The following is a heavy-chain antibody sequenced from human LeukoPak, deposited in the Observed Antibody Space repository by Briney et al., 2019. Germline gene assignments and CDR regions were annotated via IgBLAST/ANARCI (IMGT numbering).Heavy chain of an antibody. J-gene: IGHJ2*01. V-gene: IGHV4-4*09. D-gene: IGHD6-19*01. CDR1: GGSVSSYY. CDR2: IYSSENP. CDR3: ARFHSGPSGWYVLWYFDL. Sequence: SETLSLTCTVSGGSVSSYYWSWIRQPPGKGLEWIGYIYSSENPKYNSSLESRVTMSVDTSKNQFFLKLSSVTAADTAVYYCARFHSGPSGWYVLWYFDLWGRGTLVTVSS.